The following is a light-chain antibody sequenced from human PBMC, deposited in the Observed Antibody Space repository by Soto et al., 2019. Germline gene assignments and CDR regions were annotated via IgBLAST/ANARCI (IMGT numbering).Light chain of an antibody. CDR1: QSVSSF. CDR2: DAS. CDR3: QQYNTHRWT. V-gene: IGKV1-5*01. J-gene: IGKJ1*01. Sequence: DIQMTQSPSTLSASVGERVIISCRANQSVSSFLAWYKQKPGKAPKLLVYDASSLESGVPSRFRGSGSGTDFSLIISDLQPDDFATYHCQQYNTHRWTFGQGTKVEIK.